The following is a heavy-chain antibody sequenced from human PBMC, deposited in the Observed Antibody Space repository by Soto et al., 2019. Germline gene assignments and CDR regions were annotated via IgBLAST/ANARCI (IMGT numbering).Heavy chain of an antibody. CDR1: GDSINNRSYY. CDR3: ARQRTSVVTQAYFDS. J-gene: IGHJ4*02. V-gene: IGHV4-39*01. D-gene: IGHD2-21*02. CDR2: IYYSGST. Sequence: SETLSLTCPFTGDSINNRSYYWGWIRQPPGKGLEWIGSIYYSGSTYNNPSLKSRVSMSVDTSKNQFSLKLRSVTAADTALYYCARQRTSVVTQAYFDSWGQGSLVTVSS.